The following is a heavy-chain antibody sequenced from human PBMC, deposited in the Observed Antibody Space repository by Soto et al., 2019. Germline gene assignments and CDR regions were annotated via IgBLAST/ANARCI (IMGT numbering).Heavy chain of an antibody. CDR2: ISSSSSTI. J-gene: IGHJ6*02. CDR3: ARKDIVVVPAAPGDYYYYGMDV. CDR1: GFTFSSYS. Sequence: PGGSLRLSCAASGFTFSSYSMNWVRQAPGKGLEWVSYISSSSSTIYYADSVKGRFTISRDNAKNSLYLQMNSLRDEDTAVYYCARKDIVVVPAAPGDYYYYGMDVWGQGTTVTVSS. D-gene: IGHD2-2*01. V-gene: IGHV3-48*02.